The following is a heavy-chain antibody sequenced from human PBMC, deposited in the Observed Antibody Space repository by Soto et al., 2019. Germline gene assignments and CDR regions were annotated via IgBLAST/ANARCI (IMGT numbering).Heavy chain of an antibody. CDR1: GFTFSSYG. D-gene: IGHD4-17*01. CDR3: AHLDYGYYNIDY. CDR2: ISYDGSNK. J-gene: IGHJ4*02. V-gene: IGHV3-30*03. Sequence: QVQLVESGGGVVQPGRSLRLSCAASGFTFSSYGMHWVRQAPGKGLEWVAVISYDGSNKYYADSVKGRFTISRDNSKNTLYLQMNSLRAEDTAVYYCAHLDYGYYNIDYWGQGTLVTVSS.